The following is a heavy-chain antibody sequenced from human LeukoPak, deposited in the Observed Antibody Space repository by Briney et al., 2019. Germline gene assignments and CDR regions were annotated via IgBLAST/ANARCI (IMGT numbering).Heavy chain of an antibody. D-gene: IGHD2-15*01. CDR3: ARVLRGGTYYFDY. Sequence: PSESLSLTCTVSGGSISSSSYYWGWIRQPPGKGLEWIGNIFYSGTTYYNPSLMSRVTISVGTSKNQFSLKMRSVTAADTAVYYCARVLRGGTYYFDYWGQGTLVTVSS. CDR1: GGSISSSSYY. J-gene: IGHJ4*02. CDR2: IFYSGTT. V-gene: IGHV4-39*01.